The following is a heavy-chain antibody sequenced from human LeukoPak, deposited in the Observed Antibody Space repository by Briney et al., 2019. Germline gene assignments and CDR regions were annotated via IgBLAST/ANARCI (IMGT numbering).Heavy chain of an antibody. D-gene: IGHD2-8*01. Sequence: GGSLRLSCAASGFTFSTYWMQWAPQAPGKGLVWVSRINGDGSDTIYADSVKGRFTISRDNAKNTLYLQMNSLRADDTAVYYCARARYCTSGTCYSDYWGQGTLVTVSS. CDR1: GFTFSTYW. J-gene: IGHJ4*02. CDR2: INGDGSDT. CDR3: ARARYCTSGTCYSDY. V-gene: IGHV3-74*01.